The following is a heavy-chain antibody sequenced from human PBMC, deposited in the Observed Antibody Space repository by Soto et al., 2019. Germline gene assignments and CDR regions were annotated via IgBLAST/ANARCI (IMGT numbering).Heavy chain of an antibody. D-gene: IGHD3-22*01. CDR1: GYTFTSYG. J-gene: IGHJ4*02. CDR3: ARAYYYYDSSGYYPLDY. CDR2: ISAYNGNT. V-gene: IGHV1-18*01. Sequence: ASVKVSCKASGYTFTSYGISWVRQAPGQGLEWMGWISAYNGNTNYAQKFQGWVTMTRDTSISTAYMELSRLRSDDTAVYYCARAYYYYDSSGYYPLDYWGQGTLVTVSS.